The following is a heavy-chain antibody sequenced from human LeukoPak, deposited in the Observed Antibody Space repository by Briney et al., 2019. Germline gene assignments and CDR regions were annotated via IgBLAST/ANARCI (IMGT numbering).Heavy chain of an antibody. CDR3: ATESTMIETRDFDC. Sequence: PGGSLRLSCAASGFTFSSYSMNWVRQAPGKGLEWVSSISSSSSYIYYADSVKGRSTISRDNAKNSLYLQMNSLRAEDTAVYYCATESTMIETRDFDCWGQGTLVTVSS. J-gene: IGHJ4*02. D-gene: IGHD3-22*01. CDR1: GFTFSSYS. CDR2: ISSSSSYI. V-gene: IGHV3-21*01.